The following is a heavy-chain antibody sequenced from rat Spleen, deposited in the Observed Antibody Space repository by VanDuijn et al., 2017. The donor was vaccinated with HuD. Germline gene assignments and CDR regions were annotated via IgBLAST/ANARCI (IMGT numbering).Heavy chain of an antibody. CDR1: GFTFNNYW. Sequence: VQLVESGGGLVQPGRSLKLSCVASGFTFNNYWMTWIRQSPGKGLEWVAYISSSSGTVYADAVKERFTISRDNAKNTLYLQLNSLKSEDTAIYYCARSSGYIDYWGQGVMVTVSS. D-gene: IGHD1-4*01. CDR2: ISSSSGT. CDR3: ARSSGYIDY. V-gene: IGHV5-62*01. J-gene: IGHJ2*01.